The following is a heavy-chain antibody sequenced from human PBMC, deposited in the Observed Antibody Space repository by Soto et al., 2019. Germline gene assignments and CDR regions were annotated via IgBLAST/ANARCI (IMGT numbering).Heavy chain of an antibody. V-gene: IGHV4-34*01. CDR1: GGSYSGYY. J-gene: IGHJ6*03. CDR3: ARGQSSYYYYMDV. Sequence: PSETLSLTCAVYGGSYSGYYGSWIRQPPGKGLEWIGEINHSGSTNYNPSLKSRVTISVDTSKNQLSLKLSSVTAADTAVYYCARGQSSYYYYMDVRGKGTTVTVSS. CDR2: INHSGST.